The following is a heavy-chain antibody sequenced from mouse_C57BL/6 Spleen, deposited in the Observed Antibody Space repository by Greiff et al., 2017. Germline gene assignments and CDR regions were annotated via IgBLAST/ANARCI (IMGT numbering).Heavy chain of an antibody. CDR2: IDPSDSYT. Sequence: QVQLQQPGAELVKPGASVKMSCKASGYTFTSYWMQWVKQRPGQGLEWIGEIDPSDSYTNYNQKFKGKATLTVDTSSSTAYMQRSSLTSEDSAVYYCARRGGSSFYAMDYWGQGTSVTVSS. CDR1: GYTFTSYW. V-gene: IGHV1-50*01. D-gene: IGHD1-1*01. CDR3: ARRGGSSFYAMDY. J-gene: IGHJ4*01.